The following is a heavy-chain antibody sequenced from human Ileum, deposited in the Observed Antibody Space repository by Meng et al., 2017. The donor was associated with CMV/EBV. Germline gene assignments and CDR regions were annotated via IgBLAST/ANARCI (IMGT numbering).Heavy chain of an antibody. J-gene: IGHJ4*02. CDR3: ARQESGVPFF. V-gene: IGHV1-46*01. CDR1: GYTFTKYH. D-gene: IGHD2-15*01. CDR2: IHPSDGSA. Sequence: KVSCNASGYTFTKYHIHWVRQAPGQGLEWMGIIHPSDGSAFYAQKFQGRLSMTSDTSTATSFMGLSSLKSDDTAVYYCARQESGVPFFWGQGTLVTVSS.